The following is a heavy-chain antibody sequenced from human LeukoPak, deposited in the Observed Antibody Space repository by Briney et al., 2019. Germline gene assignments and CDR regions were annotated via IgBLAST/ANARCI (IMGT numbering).Heavy chain of an antibody. Sequence: SETLSLTCTVSGDSIITYYWSWIRQPPGKGLEWIGYMYYSGSTNYNPSLKSRVTISVNKSRNQFSLTLSSVTAADTAVYYCARHSRGYDSEFGYWGQGTLVTVSS. CDR3: ARHSRGYDSEFGY. V-gene: IGHV4-59*08. CDR1: GDSIITYY. CDR2: MYYSGST. J-gene: IGHJ4*02. D-gene: IGHD5-12*01.